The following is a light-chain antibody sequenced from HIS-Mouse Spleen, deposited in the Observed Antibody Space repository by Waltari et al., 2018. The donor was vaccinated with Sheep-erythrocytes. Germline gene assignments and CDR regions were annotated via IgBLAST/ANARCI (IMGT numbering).Light chain of an antibody. CDR3: YSTDSSGNHWV. V-gene: IGLV3-10*01. Sequence: SYELTQPPSVSVSPGQTARITCSGDALPNKYAYWYQQKSGQAPVLVIYEDSKRPSGIPGRLSGSTAGTRATLTISGAQVEDEADYYCYSTDSSGNHWVFGGGTKLTVL. CDR2: EDS. CDR1: ALPNKY. J-gene: IGLJ3*02.